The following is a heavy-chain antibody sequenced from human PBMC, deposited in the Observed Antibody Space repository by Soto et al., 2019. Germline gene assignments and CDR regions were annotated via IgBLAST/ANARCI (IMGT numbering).Heavy chain of an antibody. Sequence: GGSLRLSCAASGFTFSSYWMSWVRQAPGKGLEWVANIKQDGSEKYYANSVKGRFTISRDNSNNTGYLQMNSLRREDTAIYYCARSIAVAGLDYWGPGTLVTVSS. CDR1: GFTFSSYW. CDR2: IKQDGSEK. D-gene: IGHD6-19*01. CDR3: ARSIAVAGLDY. J-gene: IGHJ4*02. V-gene: IGHV3-7*01.